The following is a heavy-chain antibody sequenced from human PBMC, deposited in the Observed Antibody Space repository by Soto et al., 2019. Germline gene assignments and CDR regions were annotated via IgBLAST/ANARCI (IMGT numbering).Heavy chain of an antibody. V-gene: IGHV4-59*01. Sequence: PSETLSLTCTVSGGSISSYYWSWIRQPPGKGLEWIGYIYYSGSTNYNPSLKSRVTISVDTSKNQFSLKLSSVTAADTAVYYCAREAYSNGPYYYYGMDVWGHGTTVTASS. J-gene: IGHJ6*02. CDR2: IYYSGST. CDR3: AREAYSNGPYYYYGMDV. CDR1: GGSISSYY. D-gene: IGHD4-4*01.